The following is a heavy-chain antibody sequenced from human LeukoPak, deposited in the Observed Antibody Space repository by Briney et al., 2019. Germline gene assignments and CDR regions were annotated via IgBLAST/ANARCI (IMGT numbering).Heavy chain of an antibody. V-gene: IGHV1-69*01. Sequence: AVKVSCKASAGTFSIYAISLVREAPGQVLESMRGFIAIFVTANYAQKFQGRVTITADESTSTASTELSSLRSEDTAAYYSACRQIACFDWYMVHWGQGTLVTVYS. CDR2: FIAIFVTA. J-gene: IGHJ4*02. CDR3: ACRQIACFDWYMVH. CDR1: AGTFSIYA. D-gene: IGHD3-9*01.